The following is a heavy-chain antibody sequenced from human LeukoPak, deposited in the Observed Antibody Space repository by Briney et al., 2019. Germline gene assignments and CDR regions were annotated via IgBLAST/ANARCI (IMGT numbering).Heavy chain of an antibody. D-gene: IGHD1-26*01. CDR3: ARVPGSYAYFDY. J-gene: IGHJ4*02. CDR1: GFTFSSYW. Sequence: GGSLRLSCAASGFTFSSYWMSWVRQAPGQGLEWVANIKQDGSEKYYVDSVKGRFTISRDNAKNSLYLQMNSLRVEDTAVYYCARVPGSYAYFDYWGQGTLVTVSS. V-gene: IGHV3-7*01. CDR2: IKQDGSEK.